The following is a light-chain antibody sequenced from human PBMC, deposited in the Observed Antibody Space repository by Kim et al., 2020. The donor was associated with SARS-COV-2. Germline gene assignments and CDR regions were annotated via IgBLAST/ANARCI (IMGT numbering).Light chain of an antibody. J-gene: IGLJ2*01. V-gene: IGLV3-19*01. CDR2: GRN. CDR1: SLRRYY. Sequence: SSELTQDPAVSVALGQTVRITCQGDSLRRYYATWYQQRPRQAPVLVIYGRNNLPSGIPDRFSGSSSGNTASLTISGAQAGDEADFYCQSRDSGGNVLFGGGTKLTVL. CDR3: QSRDSGGNVL.